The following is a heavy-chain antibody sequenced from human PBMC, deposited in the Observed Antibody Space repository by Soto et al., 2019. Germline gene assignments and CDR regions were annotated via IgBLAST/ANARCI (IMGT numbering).Heavy chain of an antibody. J-gene: IGHJ4*02. CDR3: ARDGPYSNSTSAPDYDY. D-gene: IGHD2-21*01. CDR1: GFAFISYN. CDR2: ISTTSSYI. V-gene: IGHV3-21*01. Sequence: PWGSLRLSCAASGFAFISYNMNWVLQAPGKGLEWVSSISTTSSYIYYADSLKGRFTISRDNAKNSLYLQMNSLRAEDTAVYYCARDGPYSNSTSAPDYDYWGQGTLVTVSS.